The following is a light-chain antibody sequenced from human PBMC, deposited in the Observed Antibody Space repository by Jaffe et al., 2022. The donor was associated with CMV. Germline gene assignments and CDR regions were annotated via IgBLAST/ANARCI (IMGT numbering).Light chain of an antibody. Sequence: EIVLTQSPGTLSLSPGERATLSCRASQSVSSNFLAWYQQQPGQAPRLLIYGASSRATGIPDRFSGSGSGTDFTLTISRLEPEDFAVYYCQQYGSSPLTFGPGTTVDIK. CDR3: QQYGSSPLT. V-gene: IGKV3-20*01. CDR1: QSVSSNF. CDR2: GAS. J-gene: IGKJ3*01.